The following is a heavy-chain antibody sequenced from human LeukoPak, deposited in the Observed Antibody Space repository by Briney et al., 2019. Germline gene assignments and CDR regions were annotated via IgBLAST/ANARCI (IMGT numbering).Heavy chain of an antibody. D-gene: IGHD3-22*01. Sequence: EASVKVSCKASGGTFSSYAISWVRQAPGQGLGWMGGIIPIFGTANYAQKFQGRVTITADESTSTAYMELSSLRSEDTAVYYYASHYYDSSGYYYGFDYWGQGTLVTVSS. CDR3: ASHYYDSSGYYYGFDY. V-gene: IGHV1-69*13. CDR1: GGTFSSYA. CDR2: IIPIFGTA. J-gene: IGHJ4*02.